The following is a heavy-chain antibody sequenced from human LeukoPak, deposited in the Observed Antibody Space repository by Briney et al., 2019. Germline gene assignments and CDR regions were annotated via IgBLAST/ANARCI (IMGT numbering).Heavy chain of an antibody. CDR2: IQYDGSNK. CDR1: GFSFSNYG. J-gene: IGHJ3*02. Sequence: GGSLRLSCAASGFSFSNYGMHWVRQGPGKGLEWVAFIQYDGSNKYYADSVKGRFTISRDNSKNTLYLQMNSLRAEDTAVYYCAKEGPARFLEWSPGAFDIWGQGTMVTVSS. D-gene: IGHD3-3*01. V-gene: IGHV3-30*02. CDR3: AKEGPARFLEWSPGAFDI.